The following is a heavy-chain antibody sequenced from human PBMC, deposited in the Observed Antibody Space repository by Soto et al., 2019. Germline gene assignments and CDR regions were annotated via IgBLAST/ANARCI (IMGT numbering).Heavy chain of an antibody. D-gene: IGHD3-3*01. CDR1: GGTSTRYA. V-gene: IGHV1-69*06. CDR2: IVPMFGTS. CDR3: SRGSEYDFWSGYL. Sequence: QERLVQSGAEVRKPGSSVKVSCKVTGGTSTRYAINWVRQAPGQGLEWMGGIVPMFGTSKYAQKFQGRVTITADTSTNIACMELRRLRSEDTAVYYCSRGSEYDFWSGYLWGQGTLVSVSS. J-gene: IGHJ4*02.